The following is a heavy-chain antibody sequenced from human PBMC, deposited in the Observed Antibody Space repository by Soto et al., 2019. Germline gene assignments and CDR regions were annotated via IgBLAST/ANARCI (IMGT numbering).Heavy chain of an antibody. V-gene: IGHV3-64D*06. CDR1: GFTFSSYA. CDR2: ISSNGGST. J-gene: IGHJ6*02. Sequence: HPGGSLRLSCSASGFTFSSYAMHWVRQAPGKGLEYVSAISSNGGSTYYADSVKGRFTISRDNSKNTLYLQMSSLRAEDTAVYYCVKDYYDSSGYYSRYYYYGMDVWGQGTTVTVSS. D-gene: IGHD3-22*01. CDR3: VKDYYDSSGYYSRYYYYGMDV.